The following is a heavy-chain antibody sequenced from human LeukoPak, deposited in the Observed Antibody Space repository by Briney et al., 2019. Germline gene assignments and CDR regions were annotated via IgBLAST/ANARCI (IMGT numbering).Heavy chain of an antibody. J-gene: IGHJ4*02. D-gene: IGHD5-18*01. CDR3: ARDPGYSYGCFDY. V-gene: IGHV4-34*01. CDR1: GGSFSGYY. CDR2: INHSGST. Sequence: SETLSLTCAVYGGSFSGYYWSWIRQPPGKGLEWIGEINHSGSTNYNPSLKSRVTISVDTSKNQFSLKLSSVTAADTAVYYCARDPGYSYGCFDYWGQGTLVTVSS.